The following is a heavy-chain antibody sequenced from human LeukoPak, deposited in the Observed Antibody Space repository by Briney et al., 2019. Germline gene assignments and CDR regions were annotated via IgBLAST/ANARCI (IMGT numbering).Heavy chain of an antibody. Sequence: ASVKVSCKVSGYTLTELSMHWVRQAPGKGLEWMGGFDPEDGETIYAQKFQGRVTMTEDTSTDTAYMELSSLRSEDTAVYYCATSGPRSGSLHYWGQGTLVTVSS. D-gene: IGHD3-3*01. CDR3: ATSGPRSGSLHY. CDR1: GYTLTELS. J-gene: IGHJ4*02. CDR2: FDPEDGET. V-gene: IGHV1-24*01.